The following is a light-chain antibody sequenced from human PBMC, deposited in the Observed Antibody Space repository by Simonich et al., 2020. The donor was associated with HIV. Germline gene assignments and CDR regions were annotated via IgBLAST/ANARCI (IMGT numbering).Light chain of an antibody. CDR2: GAS. Sequence: EIVMTQSPATLSVSPGERATLSCRASQSVNSNLAWYQQKHGQAPRLLIYGASTRATGIPARFSGSGSGTEFTLTISSMQSEDFAVYYCQQYNNWPRTFGQGTKLEIK. CDR3: QQYNNWPRT. J-gene: IGKJ2*01. CDR1: QSVNSN. V-gene: IGKV3-15*01.